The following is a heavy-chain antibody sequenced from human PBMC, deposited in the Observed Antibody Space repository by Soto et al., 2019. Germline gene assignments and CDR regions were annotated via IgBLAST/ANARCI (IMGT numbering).Heavy chain of an antibody. V-gene: IGHV3-23*04. CDR1: GFTFSTYA. J-gene: IGHJ4*02. D-gene: IGHD4-17*01. CDR2: ISGSGGST. CDR3: AKGSKNAVTTRGYYFDY. Sequence: EVQLVETGGGLIQPGGSLRLSCAASGFTFSTYAMSWVRQAPGKGLEWVSAISGSGGSTYYADSVKGRFTISRDNSKNTLFLQMNSLRADDTAVYSCAKGSKNAVTTRGYYFDYWGQGTLVTVSS.